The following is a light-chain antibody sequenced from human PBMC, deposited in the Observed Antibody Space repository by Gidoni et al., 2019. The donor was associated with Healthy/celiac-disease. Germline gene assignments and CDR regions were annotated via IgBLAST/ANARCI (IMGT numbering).Light chain of an antibody. J-gene: IGKJ2*01. CDR1: QSVSSY. V-gene: IGKV3-11*01. CDR3: QQRSNWQT. CDR2: DAS. Sequence: IVLTQSPATLSLSPGERATLSCRASQSVSSYLAWYQQKPGQAPRLLISDASNRATGIPARFSGSGSGTDFTLTISSLEPEDFAVYYCQQRSNWQTFGQGTKLEIK.